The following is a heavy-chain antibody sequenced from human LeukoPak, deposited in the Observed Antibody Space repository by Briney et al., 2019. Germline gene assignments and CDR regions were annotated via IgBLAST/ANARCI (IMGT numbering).Heavy chain of an antibody. Sequence: ASVKVSCKASGYTFTSYGISWVRQAPGQGLEWMGWISAYNGNTNYAQKLQGRVTMTTDTSTSTAYMELRRLRSDDTAVYYCARVLGYSYGPPYYYYGMDVWGQGTTVTVSS. CDR3: ARVLGYSYGPPYYYYGMDV. CDR2: ISAYNGNT. CDR1: GYTFTSYG. V-gene: IGHV1-18*01. J-gene: IGHJ6*02. D-gene: IGHD5-18*01.